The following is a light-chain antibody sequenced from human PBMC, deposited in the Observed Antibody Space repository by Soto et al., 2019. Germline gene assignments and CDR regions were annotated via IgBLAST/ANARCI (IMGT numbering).Light chain of an antibody. V-gene: IGKV3-15*01. CDR1: QSVRRN. CDR2: DAS. Sequence: IVMTQSPATLSVSPGEGATVSCRASQSVRRNLAWYQQKPGQAPRLLIYDASTRATGMPARFSGSGSGTEFTVTVSSLQSEDFAVYCCLQYGCWPRTVGQGTKVEIK. CDR3: LQYGCWPRT. J-gene: IGKJ1*01.